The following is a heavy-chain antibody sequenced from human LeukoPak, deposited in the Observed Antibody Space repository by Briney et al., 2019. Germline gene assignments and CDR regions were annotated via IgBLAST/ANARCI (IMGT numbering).Heavy chain of an antibody. J-gene: IGHJ4*02. Sequence: PSGTLSLICGVSGGXISSTNCWTWIRQPPGKGLEWIGEINHSGSTNYNPSLKSRVTISIDTSKNQFSLKLSSVTAADTALYYCARGPGTWYYYWGQGTLVTVSS. CDR2: INHSGST. V-gene: IGHV4-4*02. D-gene: IGHD6-13*01. CDR3: ARGPGTWYYY. CDR1: GGXISSTNC.